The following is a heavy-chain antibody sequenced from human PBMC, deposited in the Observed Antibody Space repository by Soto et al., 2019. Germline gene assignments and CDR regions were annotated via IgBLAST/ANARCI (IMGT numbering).Heavy chain of an antibody. CDR1: GFTFSNAW. J-gene: IGHJ6*02. CDR3: TTDLSTARGLYYYYYGMDV. V-gene: IGHV3-15*07. CDR2: IKSKTDGGTT. D-gene: IGHD2-21*02. Sequence: EVQLVESGGGLVKPGGSLRLSCAASGFTFSNAWMNWVRQAPGKGLEWVGRIKSKTDGGTTDYAAPVKGRFTISRDDSKNTLYLQMNSLKTEDNAVYYCTTDLSTARGLYYYYYGMDVWGQGTTVTVSS.